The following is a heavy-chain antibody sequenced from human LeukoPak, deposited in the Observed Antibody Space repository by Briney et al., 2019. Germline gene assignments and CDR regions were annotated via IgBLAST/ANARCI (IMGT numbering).Heavy chain of an antibody. J-gene: IGHJ4*02. CDR3: ARVTGYMIEDYFDY. Sequence: SETLSLTCTVSGGSISNYYWNWIRQPPGKGLEWIGYIYYSGSTNYSPSLRSRVTISVDTSKNEFSLKLRSVTAADTAEYYCARVTGYMIEDYFDYWGQGTLVTVSS. D-gene: IGHD3-22*01. CDR2: IYYSGST. V-gene: IGHV4-59*01. CDR1: GGSISNYY.